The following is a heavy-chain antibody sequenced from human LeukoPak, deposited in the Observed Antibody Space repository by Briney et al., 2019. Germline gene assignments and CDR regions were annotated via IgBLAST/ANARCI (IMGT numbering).Heavy chain of an antibody. Sequence: PSETLSLTCTVSGGSISSSSYYWSWIRQPPGKGLEWIGEINHSGSTNYNPSLKSRVTISVDTSKNQFSLKLSSVTAADTAVYYCARGVERWLRSVHLFDYWGQGTLVTVSS. CDR1: GGSISSSSYY. J-gene: IGHJ4*02. CDR2: INHSGST. D-gene: IGHD5-12*01. V-gene: IGHV4-39*07. CDR3: ARGVERWLRSVHLFDY.